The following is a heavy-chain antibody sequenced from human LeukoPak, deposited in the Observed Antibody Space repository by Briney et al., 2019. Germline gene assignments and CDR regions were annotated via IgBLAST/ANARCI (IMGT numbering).Heavy chain of an antibody. CDR2: IYYNGST. CDR1: GGSISRGGYY. D-gene: IGHD3-22*01. Sequence: SQPLSLLCTVSGGSISRGGYYWSWIRKHPGKGLEWIGYIYYNGSTYYNLSLPSRVTISVDTSKNQFSLKLSSVTAADTAVYYCARARLDPRNYYDSSGYSPPSAYYYYMDVWGKGTTVTVSS. V-gene: IGHV4-31*03. J-gene: IGHJ6*03. CDR3: ARARLDPRNYYDSSGYSPPSAYYYYMDV.